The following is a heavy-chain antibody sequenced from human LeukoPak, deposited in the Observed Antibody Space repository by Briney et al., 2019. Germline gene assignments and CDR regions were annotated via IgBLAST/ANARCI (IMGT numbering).Heavy chain of an antibody. CDR1: GFTFSSYS. CDR3: TRTWGISNWFDP. Sequence: PGGSLRLSCAASGFTFSSYSMNWVRQAPGKGLEWVSYISSSSSTIYYADSVKGRFTISRDNAKNSLYLQMNSLRAEDTAVYYYTRTWGISNWFDPWGRGTLVTVSS. J-gene: IGHJ5*02. CDR2: ISSSSSTI. V-gene: IGHV3-48*01. D-gene: IGHD3-3*02.